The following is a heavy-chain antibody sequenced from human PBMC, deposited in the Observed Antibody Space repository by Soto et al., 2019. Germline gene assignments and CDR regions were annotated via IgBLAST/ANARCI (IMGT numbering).Heavy chain of an antibody. CDR1: GGTFSSYA. D-gene: IGHD5-12*01. CDR3: ARARTLVEGATDYYYGMDV. Sequence: QVQLVQSGAEVKKPGSSVKVSCKASGGTFSSYAISWVRQAPGQGLEWMGGIIPIFGTANYAQKFQGRVTITADKSTSTAYMELSSLRSEDTAVYYCARARTLVEGATDYYYGMDVLGQGTTVTVSS. J-gene: IGHJ6*02. CDR2: IIPIFGTA. V-gene: IGHV1-69*06.